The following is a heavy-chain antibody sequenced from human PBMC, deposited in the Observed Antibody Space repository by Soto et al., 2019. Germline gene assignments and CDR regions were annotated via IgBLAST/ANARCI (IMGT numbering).Heavy chain of an antibody. CDR1: GLIFSNYA. J-gene: IGHJ4*02. V-gene: IGHV3-23*01. Sequence: GGFLRLPCAASGLIFSNYAMSWVRQAPGKGLEWVSLVSATAGTTYYTDSVKGRFTISRDNSRNTVYLQMNSLRADDTAVYYCAKDRLAGGFDYWGQGTLVTVSS. D-gene: IGHD3-16*01. CDR3: AKDRLAGGFDY. CDR2: VSATAGTT.